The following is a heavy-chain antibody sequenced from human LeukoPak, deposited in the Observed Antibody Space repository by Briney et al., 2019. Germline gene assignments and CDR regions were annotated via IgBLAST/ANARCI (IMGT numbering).Heavy chain of an antibody. CDR1: GGTFNSYG. J-gene: IGHJ2*01. CDR3: ARDSYDILTGYRAFRYWHLDL. Sequence: GSSVKVSCKASGGTFNSYGFNWVRQAPGQGLEWMGGIIPVFNTTKYTETLQGRVTITADESTSTVYMELNNLRSDDTAVYYCARDSYDILTGYRAFRYWHLDLWGRGTLVTVSS. CDR2: IIPVFNTT. D-gene: IGHD3-9*01. V-gene: IGHV1-69*13.